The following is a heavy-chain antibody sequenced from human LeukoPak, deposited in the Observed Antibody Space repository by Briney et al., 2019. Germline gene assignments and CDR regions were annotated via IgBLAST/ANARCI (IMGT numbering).Heavy chain of an antibody. CDR1: GGTFSSYA. CDR2: IIPILGIA. CDR3: ARDSLRYYDSSGYYVYFDY. V-gene: IGHV1-69*04. J-gene: IGHJ4*02. Sequence: VKVSCKASGGTFSSYAISWVRRAPGQGLEWMGRIIPILGIANYAQKFQGRVTITADKSTSTAYMELSSLRSEDTAVYYCARDSLRYYDSSGYYVYFDYWGQGTLVTVSS. D-gene: IGHD3-22*01.